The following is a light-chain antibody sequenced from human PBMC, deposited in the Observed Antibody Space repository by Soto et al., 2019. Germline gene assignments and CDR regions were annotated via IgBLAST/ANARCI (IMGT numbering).Light chain of an antibody. CDR1: QRISASN. CDR2: GAS. J-gene: IGKJ4*01. Sequence: EIVLTQSPGTLSLSPGERATLSCRASQRISASNLGWYQQRPGQAPSLLIYGASKRTTGVPERFSGSGSGTDFTLTINRLEPEDFAVYYCQHYSSELLPFGGGTTVEIK. CDR3: QHYSSELLP. V-gene: IGKV3-20*01.